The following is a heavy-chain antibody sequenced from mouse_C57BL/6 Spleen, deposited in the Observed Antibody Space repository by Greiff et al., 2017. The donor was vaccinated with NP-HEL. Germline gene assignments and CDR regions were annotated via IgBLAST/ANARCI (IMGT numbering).Heavy chain of an antibody. CDR3: ARTGYGRYRLDY. V-gene: IGHV2-2*01. CDR2: IWRGGST. J-gene: IGHJ2*01. D-gene: IGHD1-1*01. Sequence: QVQLQQSGPGLVQPSQSLSITCTVSGFSLTSYGVHWVRQSPGKGLEWLGVIWRGGSTDYNAAFISRLGISKDKSKSQVFFKMNTLQAEDTAIYYCARTGYGRYRLDYWGQGTTLTVSS. CDR1: GFSLTSYG.